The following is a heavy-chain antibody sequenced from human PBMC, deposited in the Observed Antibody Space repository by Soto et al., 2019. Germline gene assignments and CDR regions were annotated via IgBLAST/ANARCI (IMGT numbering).Heavy chain of an antibody. J-gene: IGHJ4*02. CDR3: ARGVAVPGAHIDY. V-gene: IGHV4-59*01. D-gene: IGHD6-19*01. Sequence: SETLSLSCRVSGGSISGSYWSWIRQSPGKGLEWLGYVYYTGSTNYSPSLRSRVSISVDTSKNEFSLRLSSVTAADTAVYFCARGVAVPGAHIDYWGQGTQVTVSS. CDR2: VYYTGST. CDR1: GGSISGSY.